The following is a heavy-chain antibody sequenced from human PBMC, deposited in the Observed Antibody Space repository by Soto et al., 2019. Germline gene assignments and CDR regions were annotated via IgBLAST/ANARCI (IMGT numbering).Heavy chain of an antibody. CDR2: VNGGNGNT. V-gene: IGHV1-3*01. J-gene: IGHJ4*02. CDR3: ARDAGIVGPSGDRDY. CDR1: GYTFTSHV. D-gene: IGHD1-26*01. Sequence: QVHLVQSGAEVKEPGASVKVSCKASGYTFTSHVMHWVRQAPGQRLAWMGWVNGGNGNTKYSQRFQGRVTISRDTSATTAYMELSRLTSEDKAVYYGARDAGIVGPSGDRDYWGQGTLVTVSS.